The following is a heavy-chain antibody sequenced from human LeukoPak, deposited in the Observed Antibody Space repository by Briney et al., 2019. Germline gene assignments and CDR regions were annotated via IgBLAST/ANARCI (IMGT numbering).Heavy chain of an antibody. Sequence: TSETLSLTCTVSGGSISSYYWSWIRQPPGKGLEWIGYIYYSGNTKYNPSLKSRVTVSVDTSKNQFSLKLSSMTAADTATYYCARDRIIPVGGAFDIWGQGAMVSVSS. CDR1: GGSISSYY. CDR2: IYYSGNT. D-gene: IGHD3-16*01. CDR3: ARDRIIPVGGAFDI. V-gene: IGHV4-59*01. J-gene: IGHJ3*02.